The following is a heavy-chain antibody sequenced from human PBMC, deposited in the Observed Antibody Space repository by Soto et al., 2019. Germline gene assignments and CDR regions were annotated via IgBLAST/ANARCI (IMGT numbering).Heavy chain of an antibody. V-gene: IGHV1-69*12. J-gene: IGHJ6*02. CDR1: GGTFNSYA. CDR3: TRCGIRYHSIGYSLGIDGMDV. CDR2: TIPMFGTT. D-gene: IGHD3-22*01. Sequence: QVQLVQSGAEVKKPESSVRVSCKASGGTFNSYAITWVRQAPGQGLEWMGGTIPMFGTTNYAEKFQGRVTISADESTNTAYMELRSLRSEATAVYYCTRCGIRYHSIGYSLGIDGMDVWGQGTTVIVSS.